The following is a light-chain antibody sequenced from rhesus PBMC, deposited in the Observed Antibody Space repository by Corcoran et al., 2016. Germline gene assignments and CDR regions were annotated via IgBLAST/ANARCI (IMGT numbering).Light chain of an antibody. J-gene: IGKJ1*01. Sequence: DIQMTQSPSSLSASVGDRVTITGRASQGITNDLAWYQQKPGETLKLLIYAASSLQSGIPSRCSGCGSGTDFTLTSSSLQSEDFATDYCQQVYSIPPTFGQGTKVEIK. V-gene: IGKV1-33*02. CDR2: AAS. CDR3: QQVYSIPPT. CDR1: QGITND.